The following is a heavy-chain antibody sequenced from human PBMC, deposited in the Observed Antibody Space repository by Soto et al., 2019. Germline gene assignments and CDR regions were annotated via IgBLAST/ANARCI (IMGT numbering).Heavy chain of an antibody. J-gene: IGHJ4*02. Sequence: GGSLRLSCAASGFTFSSYGMHWVRQAPGKGLEWVAVISNDGSNKYYADSVKGRLTISRDNSKNTLYLQMNSLRAEDTAVYYCAKEWVYDSSGWSFDYWGQGT. V-gene: IGHV3-30*18. CDR1: GFTFSSYG. CDR3: AKEWVYDSSGWSFDY. D-gene: IGHD3-22*01. CDR2: ISNDGSNK.